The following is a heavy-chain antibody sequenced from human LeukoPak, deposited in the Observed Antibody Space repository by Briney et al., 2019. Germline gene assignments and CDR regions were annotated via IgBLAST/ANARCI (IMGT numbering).Heavy chain of an antibody. CDR1: GFTFSTSA. CDR2: IKYDASST. V-gene: IGHV3-74*01. CDR3: ARGATYAYYQDY. D-gene: IGHD1-26*01. Sequence: GGSLRLSCAGSGFTFSTSAMTWVRQAPGKGLVWVSRIKYDASSTSYADSVKGRFTISRDNAKNTRYLQMNSLRAEDTAVYYCARGATYAYYQDYWGQGTLVTVSS. J-gene: IGHJ4*02.